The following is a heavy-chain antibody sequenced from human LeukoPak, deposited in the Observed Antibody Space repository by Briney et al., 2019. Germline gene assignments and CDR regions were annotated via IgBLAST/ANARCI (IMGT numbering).Heavy chain of an antibody. CDR1: GFTFSSYW. CDR3: ARDTVKRTYYYGSGSSPLDY. CDR2: IKQDGSEK. D-gene: IGHD3-10*01. V-gene: IGHV3-7*01. Sequence: GGSLRLSCAASGFTFSSYWMSWVRQAPGKGLEWVANIKQDGSEKYYVDSVKGRFTISRDNAKNSLYLQMNSLRAEDTAVYYCARDTVKRTYYYGSGSSPLDYWGQGTLVTVSS. J-gene: IGHJ4*02.